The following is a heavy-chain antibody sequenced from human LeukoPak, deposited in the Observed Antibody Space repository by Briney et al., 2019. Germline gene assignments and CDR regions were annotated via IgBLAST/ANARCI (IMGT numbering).Heavy chain of an antibody. D-gene: IGHD3-3*01. J-gene: IGHJ4*02. V-gene: IGHV1-69*05. CDR3: AINVLRFSN. CDR1: GGSFSSEA. Sequence: ASVKVSCKAFGGSFSSEAISLVRQAPGQGLEWMGGIIPIFGTANYAQKFQGRVTITTDESTSTAYMEVSSLRSEDTAVYYCAINVLRFSNWGQGTLVTVSS. CDR2: IIPIFGTA.